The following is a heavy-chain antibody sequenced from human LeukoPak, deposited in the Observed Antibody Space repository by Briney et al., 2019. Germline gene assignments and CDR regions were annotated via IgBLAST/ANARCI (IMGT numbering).Heavy chain of an antibody. CDR1: GYSFTSYW. J-gene: IGHJ1*01. D-gene: IGHD2-2*01. Sequence: GESLKISCKGSGYSFTSYWIGWVRQMPGKGLEWMGIIYPGDSDTRYSPSFQGQVTISADKSISTAYLQWSSLKASDTAMYYCARQGRYCSSTSCLGHFQHRGQGTLVTVSS. V-gene: IGHV5-51*01. CDR3: ARQGRYCSSTSCLGHFQH. CDR2: IYPGDSDT.